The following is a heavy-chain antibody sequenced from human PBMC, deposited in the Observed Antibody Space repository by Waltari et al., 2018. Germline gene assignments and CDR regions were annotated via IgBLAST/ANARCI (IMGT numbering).Heavy chain of an antibody. CDR3: ARGQIRGVADY. D-gene: IGHD3-10*01. Sequence: QVQLVESGGGLVKPGGSLRLSCAASGFTFSDYYMSWIRQAPGKGLWWVSYISSIGSTIYSADAVKGRVTISRDNAKNSLYLQMNSLRAEDTAVYYCARGQIRGVADYWGQGTLVTVSS. CDR1: GFTFSDYY. J-gene: IGHJ4*02. CDR2: ISSIGSTI. V-gene: IGHV3-11*04.